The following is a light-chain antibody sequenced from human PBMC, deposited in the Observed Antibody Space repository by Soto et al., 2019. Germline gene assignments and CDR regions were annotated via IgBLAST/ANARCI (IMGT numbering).Light chain of an antibody. CDR3: AAWDDSPNGYV. Sequence: QSVLTQPPSASGTPGQRVTISCSGSSSNIGSNTVNWYQHLPGTAPKLLIYSNNQWPSGVPDRFSGSKSGTSASLAISGLQSEDEADYYCAAWDDSPNGYVFGTGTKLTVL. CDR2: SNN. CDR1: SSNIGSNT. J-gene: IGLJ1*01. V-gene: IGLV1-44*01.